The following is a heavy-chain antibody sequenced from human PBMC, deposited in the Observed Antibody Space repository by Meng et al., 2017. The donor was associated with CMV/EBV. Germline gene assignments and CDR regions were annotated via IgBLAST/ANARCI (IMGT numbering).Heavy chain of an antibody. CDR1: GCTFSSYT. CDR3: ARDLEVAGYYYYGMDV. J-gene: IGHJ6*02. D-gene: IGHD3-3*01. Sequence: ASVKVSCKASGCTFSSYTISWVRQAPGQGLEWMGWINPNSGGTKYAQKFQGRVTMTRDTSISTAYMEVSRLRSDDTAVYYCARDLEVAGYYYYGMDVWGQGTTVTVSS. V-gene: IGHV1-2*02. CDR2: INPNSGGT.